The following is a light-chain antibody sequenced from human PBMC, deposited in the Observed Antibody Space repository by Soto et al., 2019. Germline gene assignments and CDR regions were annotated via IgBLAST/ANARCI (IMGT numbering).Light chain of an antibody. J-gene: IGKJ5*01. V-gene: IGKV3-20*01. CDR2: GAS. Sequence: EIVLTQSPGTLSLSPGERATLSCRASQSVSSSYLAWYQQKPGQAPRLLIYGASSRATGIPASFSGSGSGTDFTLTISRLEPEDFAVYFCQQYGNSPVTFGQGPRLEI. CDR1: QSVSSSY. CDR3: QQYGNSPVT.